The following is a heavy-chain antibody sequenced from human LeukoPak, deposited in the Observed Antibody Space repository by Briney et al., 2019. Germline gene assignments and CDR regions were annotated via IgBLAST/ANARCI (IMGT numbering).Heavy chain of an antibody. CDR3: ARGPRGYYYYGMGV. D-gene: IGHD3-10*01. CDR1: GGTFSSYA. CDR2: IIPIFGTA. V-gene: IGHV1-69*06. J-gene: IGHJ6*04. Sequence: SVKVSCKASGGTFSSYAISWVRQAPGQELEWMGGIIPIFGTANYAQKFQGRVTITADKSTSTAYMELSSLRSEDTAVYYCARGPRGYYYYGMGVWGKGTTVTVSS.